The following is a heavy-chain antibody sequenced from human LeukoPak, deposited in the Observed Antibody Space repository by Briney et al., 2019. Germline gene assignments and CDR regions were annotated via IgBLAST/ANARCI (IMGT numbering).Heavy chain of an antibody. CDR3: ARETPRRGETRDGYR. Sequence: GGSLRLSCAASGFTFSNYWMNWVRQAPGKGLECLANIKQDGSETYYADSVKGRFTISRDNAKNSLYLRMNSLRAEDTAVYYCARETPRRGETRDGYRWGQGTLVTVSS. J-gene: IGHJ4*02. V-gene: IGHV3-7*01. CDR1: GFTFSNYW. CDR2: IKQDGSET. D-gene: IGHD5-24*01.